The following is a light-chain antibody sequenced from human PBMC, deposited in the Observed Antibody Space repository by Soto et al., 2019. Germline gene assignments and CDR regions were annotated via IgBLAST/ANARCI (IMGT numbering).Light chain of an antibody. CDR3: QQYHNSPLT. CDR2: GVY. CDR1: QTGSNSY. V-gene: IGKV3-20*01. Sequence: IFLTQSPGTLSLSPGERATLSFRASQTGSNSYLAWYQHKSGQAPRLLIYGVYTRASGIPDRFSGSGSGTEFTLTITRLEPEDSAVYYCQQYHNSPLTFGGGTKVDIK. J-gene: IGKJ4*01.